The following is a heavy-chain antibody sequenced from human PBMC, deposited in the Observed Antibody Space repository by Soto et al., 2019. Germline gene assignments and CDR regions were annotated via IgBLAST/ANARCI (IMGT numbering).Heavy chain of an antibody. J-gene: IGHJ6*02. Sequence: PSQTLSLTCTISGNRVSSNSAAWNWIRQSPSRGLEWLGRTYYRSKWYNDYAVSVKSRITINPDTSKNQFSLQLNSVTPVDTAVYYCARWGGSWAYFGMDDWGQGTTVTVSS. CDR2: TYYRSKWYN. D-gene: IGHD6-13*01. CDR1: GNRVSSNSAA. V-gene: IGHV6-1*01. CDR3: ARWGGSWAYFGMDD.